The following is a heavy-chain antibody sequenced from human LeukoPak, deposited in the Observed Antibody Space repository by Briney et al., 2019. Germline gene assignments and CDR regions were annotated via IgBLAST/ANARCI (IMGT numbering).Heavy chain of an antibody. CDR3: ARVGYDSSGYPSEFDY. D-gene: IGHD3-22*01. J-gene: IGHJ4*02. CDR1: GGSISSYY. CDR2: IYYSGST. V-gene: IGHV4-59*01. Sequence: PSETLSLTCTVSGGSISSYYWSWIRQPPGKGLEWIGYIYYSGSTNYNPSLKSRVTISVDTSKNQFSLKLSSVTAADTAVYYCARVGYDSSGYPSEFDYWGQGTLVTVSS.